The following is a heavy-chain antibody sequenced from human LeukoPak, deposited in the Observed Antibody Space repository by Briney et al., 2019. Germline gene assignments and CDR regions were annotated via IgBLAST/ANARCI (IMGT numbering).Heavy chain of an antibody. V-gene: IGHV4-59*08. CDR1: GGSISSYY. D-gene: IGHD7-27*01. J-gene: IGHJ4*02. Sequence: SETLSLTCTASGGSISSYYWSWIRQPPGKGLEWIGYIYYSGSTNYNPSLKSRVTISVDTSKNQFALKLSSVTAADTAVYYCARRTGDHLDYWGQGTLVTVSS. CDR3: ARRTGDHLDY. CDR2: IYYSGST.